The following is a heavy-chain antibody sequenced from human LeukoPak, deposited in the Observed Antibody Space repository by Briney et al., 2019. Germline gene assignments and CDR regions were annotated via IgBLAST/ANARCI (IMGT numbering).Heavy chain of an antibody. V-gene: IGHV3-11*04. J-gene: IGHJ3*02. D-gene: IGHD1-26*01. CDR1: GFTFSDYY. CDR2: ISSSGSTI. CDR3: ARVQGIGSLAAFDI. Sequence: PGGSLRLSRAASGFTFSDYYMSWIRQAPGKGLEWVSYISSSGSTIYYADSVKGRFTISRDNAKNSLYLQMNSLRAEDTAVYYCARVQGIGSLAAFDIWGQGTMVTVPS.